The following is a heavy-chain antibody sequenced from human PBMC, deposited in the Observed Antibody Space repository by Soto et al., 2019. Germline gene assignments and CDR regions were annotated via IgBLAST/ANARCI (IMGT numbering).Heavy chain of an antibody. CDR2: IYHTGST. V-gene: IGHV4-31*03. CDR3: ARVGGSNYGALYHFDY. Sequence: SETLSLTCTVSGGSISSGGYYWSWSRQHPEKGLEWIGYIYHTGSTFYNPSLKSRVTMSVDTSKNQFSLKVSSVTAADTAVYYCARVGGSNYGALYHFDYWGQGTLVTVSS. CDR1: GGSISSGGYY. J-gene: IGHJ4*02. D-gene: IGHD5-18*01.